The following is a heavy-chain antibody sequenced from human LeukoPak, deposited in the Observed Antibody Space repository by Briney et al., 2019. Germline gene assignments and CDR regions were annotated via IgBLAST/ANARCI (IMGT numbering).Heavy chain of an antibody. V-gene: IGHV1-18*01. CDR1: GYTFTSYG. D-gene: IGHD6-19*01. CDR2: ISAYNGNT. Sequence: EASVKVSCKASGYTFTSYGISWVRQAPGQGLEWMGWISAYNGNTNYAQKLQGRVTMTTDTSTSTAYMALRSLRSDDTAVYYCARGSIGDSSGWNPFDYWGQGTLVTVSS. J-gene: IGHJ4*02. CDR3: ARGSIGDSSGWNPFDY.